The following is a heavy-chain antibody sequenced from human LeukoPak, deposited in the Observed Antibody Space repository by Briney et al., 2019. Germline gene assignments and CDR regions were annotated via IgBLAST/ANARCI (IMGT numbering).Heavy chain of an antibody. Sequence: SETLSLTCTVSGGSISSYYWSWIRQPAGKGLEWIGRIYTSGSTNYNPSLKSRVTISVDTSKNQFSLKLSSVTAADTAVYYCARDRPATENWYLDLWGRGTLVTVSS. J-gene: IGHJ2*01. CDR2: IYTSGST. D-gene: IGHD1-26*01. CDR3: ARDRPATENWYLDL. V-gene: IGHV4-4*07. CDR1: GGSISSYY.